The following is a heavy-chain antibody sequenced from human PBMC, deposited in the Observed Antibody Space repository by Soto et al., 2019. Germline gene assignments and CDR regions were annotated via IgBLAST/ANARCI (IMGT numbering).Heavy chain of an antibody. V-gene: IGHV3-15*07. D-gene: IGHD5-12*01. Sequence: EVQLVESGGGLVKPGGSLRLSCAASGFTFSNAWMNWVRQAPGKGLEWVGRIKSKTDGGTTDYAAPVKGRFTISRDDSKHTLYLQMNSLKTEDTAVYYCTTDDSGYDYYYYYYMDVWGKGTTVTVSS. CDR1: GFTFSNAW. CDR3: TTDDSGYDYYYYYYMDV. CDR2: IKSKTDGGTT. J-gene: IGHJ6*03.